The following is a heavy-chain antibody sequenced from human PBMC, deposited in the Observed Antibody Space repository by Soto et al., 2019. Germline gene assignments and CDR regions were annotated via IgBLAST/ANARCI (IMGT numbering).Heavy chain of an antibody. J-gene: IGHJ4*02. V-gene: IGHV6-1*01. CDR2: TYYRSKWYN. CDR3: ARGSDSSFDY. Sequence: SQTLSLTCAISGDSVSSNSAAWNLIRQSPARGLEWLGRTYYRSKWYNDYVVSMKSRLTINPDTSKNQFSLQLNSVTPEDTAVYYCARGSDSSFDYWGQGSLVTVSS. CDR1: GDSVSSNSAA. D-gene: IGHD2-21*02.